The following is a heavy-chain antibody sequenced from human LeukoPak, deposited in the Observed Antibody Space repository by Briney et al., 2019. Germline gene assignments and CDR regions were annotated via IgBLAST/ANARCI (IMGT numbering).Heavy chain of an antibody. CDR3: AREGSSSWGTNWFDP. V-gene: IGHV3-48*01. J-gene: IGHJ5*02. CDR2: ISSSSSTI. CDR1: GFTFSSYS. Sequence: PGGSLRLSCAASGFTFSSYSMNWVRQAPGKGLEWASYISSSSSTIYYADSVKGRFTISRDNAKNSLYLQMNSLRAEDTAVYYCAREGSSSWGTNWFDPWGQGILVTVSS. D-gene: IGHD6-13*01.